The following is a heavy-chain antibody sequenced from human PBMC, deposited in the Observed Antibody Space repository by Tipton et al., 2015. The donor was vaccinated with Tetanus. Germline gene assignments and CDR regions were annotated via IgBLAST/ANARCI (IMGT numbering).Heavy chain of an antibody. CDR3: ARATANSAFDF. CDR1: GYTFTGNY. Sequence: QLVQSGAEVKKPGASVKVSCTASGYTFTGNYIHWVRQVPGQRLEWMAWINPNSGGTDFARKFQGRGTVTRDTSISTAYMELSGLRSDDTAVYFCARATANSAFDFWGQGTLVTVSA. D-gene: IGHD2-21*02. J-gene: IGHJ4*02. V-gene: IGHV1-2*02. CDR2: INPNSGGT.